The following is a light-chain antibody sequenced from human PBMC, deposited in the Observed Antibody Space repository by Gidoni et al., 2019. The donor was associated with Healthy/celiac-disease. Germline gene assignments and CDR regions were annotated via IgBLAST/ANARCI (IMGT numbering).Light chain of an antibody. J-gene: IGKJ2*01. V-gene: IGKV3-20*01. CDR1: QSVSSSY. CDR3: QQYGSSPGT. Sequence: EIVLTQSPGTLSLSPGERATLSCRASQSVSSSYLAWYQQKPGQAPRLLIYGASSSGSGTDFTLTISRLEPEDFAVYYCQQYGSSPGTFGQGTKLEIK. CDR2: GAS.